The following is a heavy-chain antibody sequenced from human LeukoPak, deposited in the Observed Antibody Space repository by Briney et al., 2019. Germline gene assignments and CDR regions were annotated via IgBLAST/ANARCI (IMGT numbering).Heavy chain of an antibody. CDR3: ARGRDFWIGYGRNCFDP. CDR1: GGSISSYY. V-gene: IGHV4-34*01. D-gene: IGHD3-3*01. CDR2: INHSGGT. J-gene: IGHJ5*02. Sequence: SETLSLTCTVSGGSISSYYWSWIRQPPGKGLEWIGEINHSGGTNYNPSLKSRVTISVDTSKNQFSLKLSSVTAADTAVYYCARGRDFWIGYGRNCFDPWGQGTLVTVSS.